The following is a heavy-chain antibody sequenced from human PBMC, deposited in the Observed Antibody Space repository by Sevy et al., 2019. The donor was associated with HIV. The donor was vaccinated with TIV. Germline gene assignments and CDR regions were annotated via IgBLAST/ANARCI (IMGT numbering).Heavy chain of an antibody. J-gene: IGHJ3*01. Sequence: GGSLRLSCAASGFTFNDHAMSWVRQAPGKGLEWVSSINWTGGNTGYADSVKGRFTMSRDDAKKSLYLQMNSLRAEDTALYFCARNTYYLDTTGYGAFDVWGQGTMVTVSS. D-gene: IGHD3-22*01. CDR3: ARNTYYLDTTGYGAFDV. CDR2: INWTGGNT. V-gene: IGHV3-20*04. CDR1: GFTFNDHA.